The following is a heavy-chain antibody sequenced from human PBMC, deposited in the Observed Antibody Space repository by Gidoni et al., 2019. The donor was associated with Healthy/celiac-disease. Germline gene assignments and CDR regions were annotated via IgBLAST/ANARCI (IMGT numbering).Heavy chain of an antibody. Sequence: QVQLVESGGGVVQPGRSLGLSCAASGFTFSSYGIHWVRQAPGKGLEWVAVISYDGRNKYDADSVKGRFTISRDNSKNTLYLQMNSLRAEDTAVYYCAKDICSSTSCYGSDYWGQGTLVTVSS. V-gene: IGHV3-30*18. CDR1: GFTFSSYG. D-gene: IGHD2-2*01. CDR2: ISYDGRNK. CDR3: AKDICSSTSCYGSDY. J-gene: IGHJ4*02.